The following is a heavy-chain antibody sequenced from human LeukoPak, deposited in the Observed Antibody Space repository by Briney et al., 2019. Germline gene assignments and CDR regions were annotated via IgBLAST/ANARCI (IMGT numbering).Heavy chain of an antibody. D-gene: IGHD3-10*01. J-gene: IGHJ6*03. CDR2: ISSGGSTI. CDR1: GFTFSTYD. Sequence: GGSLRLSCAASGFTFSTYDMNWVRQAPGKGLEWVSYISSGGSTIYYADSVKGRFTISRDSAKNSLYRQMNSLRAEDTAVYYCARQPPPQQSFGSGNYYYYYMDVWGKGTTVTVSS. V-gene: IGHV3-48*03. CDR3: ARQPPPQQSFGSGNYYYYYMDV.